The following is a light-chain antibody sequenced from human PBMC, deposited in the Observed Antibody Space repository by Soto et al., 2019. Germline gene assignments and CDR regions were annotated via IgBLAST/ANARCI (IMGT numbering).Light chain of an antibody. CDR3: SSHTTYTTEL. Sequence: QPVLTQPASVSGSPGQSITISCTGTSSDVGGYNYVSWYQVHPGKAPKLIIYDVSNRPSGVSNRFSGSKSGNTASLTISGLQAEDEAEYYCSSHTTYTTELFGGGTKVTVL. CDR1: SSDVGGYNY. J-gene: IGLJ3*02. V-gene: IGLV2-14*03. CDR2: DVS.